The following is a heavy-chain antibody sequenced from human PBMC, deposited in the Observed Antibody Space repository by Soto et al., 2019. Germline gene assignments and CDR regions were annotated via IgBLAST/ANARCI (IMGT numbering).Heavy chain of an antibody. CDR2: VSGGGGST. Sequence: GGSLRLSCAASGITFKNYAMSWVRQAPGKGLEWVSAVSGGGGSTYYADSVKGRFTISRDNSKNTLYLQMNSLRADDTATYYCAKDFVGPFYDFLPVCDYWGQGTLVTVSS. CDR3: AKDFVGPFYDFLPVCDY. J-gene: IGHJ4*02. CDR1: GITFKNYA. V-gene: IGHV3-23*01. D-gene: IGHD3-9*01.